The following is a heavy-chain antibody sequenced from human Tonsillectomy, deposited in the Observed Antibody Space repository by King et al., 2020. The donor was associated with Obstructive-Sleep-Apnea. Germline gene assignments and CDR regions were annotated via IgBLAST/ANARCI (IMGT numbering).Heavy chain of an antibody. J-gene: IGHJ5*02. V-gene: IGHV3-48*04. CDR3: ARDSSGYSP. D-gene: IGHD3-22*01. CDR2: ITSSSSTI. CDR1: GFTFSSDS. Sequence: EVQLVESGGGLVQPGGSLRLSCAASGFTFSSDSMKWVRQAPGKGLGWVSYITSSSSTIYYADSVKGRFTISRDNAKNSLYLQMNSLRVEDTAVYYCARDSSGYSPWGQGTLVTVSS.